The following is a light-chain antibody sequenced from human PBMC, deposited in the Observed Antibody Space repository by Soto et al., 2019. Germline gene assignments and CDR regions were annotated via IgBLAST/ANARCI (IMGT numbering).Light chain of an antibody. CDR2: DAS. CDR3: QQRSNWIT. J-gene: IGKJ5*01. Sequence: PGEVATLSCRASQSVSSSYIAWYKQKPGQAPRLLIYDASYRATGIPARLSGSGSGTEFTLTISSIEPEDFAIYYCQQRSNWITFGHGTRLEIK. V-gene: IGKV3D-20*02. CDR1: QSVSSSY.